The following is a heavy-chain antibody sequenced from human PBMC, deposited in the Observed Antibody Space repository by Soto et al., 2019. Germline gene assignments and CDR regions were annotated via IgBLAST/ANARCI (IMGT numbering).Heavy chain of an antibody. V-gene: IGHV3-23*01. CDR2: ISGSGGST. D-gene: IGHD3-3*01. CDR3: AKWDDDFWSGYYAWDKEAKGYYFDY. J-gene: IGHJ4*02. CDR1: GFTFSSYA. Sequence: EVQLLESGGGLVQPGGSLRLSCAASGFTFSSYAMSWVRQAPGKGLEWVSAISGSGGSTYYADSVKGRFTISRDNSKNTLYRQMNSLRAEDTAVYYCAKWDDDFWSGYYAWDKEAKGYYFDYWGQRTLVTVSS.